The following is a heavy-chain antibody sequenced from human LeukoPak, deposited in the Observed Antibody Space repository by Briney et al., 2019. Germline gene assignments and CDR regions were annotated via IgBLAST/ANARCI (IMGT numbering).Heavy chain of an antibody. CDR2: IGGSDDTT. CDR1: GFSLRTYA. Sequence: GQSLRLSCAASGFSLRTYAMNWVRQVPGKGPEWVSSIGGSDDTTYYADSVKGRFTISSDFSTNTVSLQMTSLRAEDTAVYFCAKGLVVNDNYFDNWGQGTLVTVSS. D-gene: IGHD2-2*01. CDR3: AKGLVVNDNYFDN. J-gene: IGHJ4*02. V-gene: IGHV3-23*01.